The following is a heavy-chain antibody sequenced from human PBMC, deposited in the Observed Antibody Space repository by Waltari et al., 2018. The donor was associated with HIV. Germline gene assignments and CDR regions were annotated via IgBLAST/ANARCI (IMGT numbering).Heavy chain of an antibody. V-gene: IGHV3-9*01. CDR3: AKDIFPTTVTTSPFDY. J-gene: IGHJ4*02. Sequence: EVQLVESGGGLVQPGRYLRLSCAASGFPFDDYAMHWVRQAPGKGLEWVSGISWNSGSIGYADSVKGRFTISRDNAKNSLYLQMNSLRAEDTALYYCAKDIFPTTVTTSPFDYWGQGTLVTVSS. CDR1: GFPFDDYA. D-gene: IGHD4-17*01. CDR2: ISWNSGSI.